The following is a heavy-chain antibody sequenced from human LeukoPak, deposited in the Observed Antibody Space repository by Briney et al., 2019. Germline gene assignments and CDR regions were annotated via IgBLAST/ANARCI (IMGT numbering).Heavy chain of an antibody. CDR3: AKGGMTSGWKGGVFDI. CDR1: GFTVSSKY. Sequence: QPGGSLRLSCAVSGFTVSSKYMSWVRQAPGKGLEWVAVLYSSGPTYYADSLKGRVTISRDDSKNTLSLQMNGLGVEDTAVYYCAKGGMTSGWKGGVFDIWGQRTLVIVSS. V-gene: IGHV3-66*01. D-gene: IGHD6-19*01. CDR2: LYSSGPT. J-gene: IGHJ3*02.